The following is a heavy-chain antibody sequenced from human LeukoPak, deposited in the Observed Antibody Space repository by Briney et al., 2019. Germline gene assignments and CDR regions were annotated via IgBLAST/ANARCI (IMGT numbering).Heavy chain of an antibody. D-gene: IGHD2/OR15-2a*01. CDR3: ARTFYDTLDSDAFDF. CDR1: VYTLTGYY. V-gene: IGHV1-2*02. CDR2: INPDSGGT. J-gene: IGHJ3*01. Sequence: ASVKVSCKASVYTLTGYYMHWVRQAPGQGLEWMGWINPDSGGTNNAQKFQGRVTMTRDTSISTAYMELSRLRSDDTAVYYCARTFYDTLDSDAFDFWGQGTMVIVSS.